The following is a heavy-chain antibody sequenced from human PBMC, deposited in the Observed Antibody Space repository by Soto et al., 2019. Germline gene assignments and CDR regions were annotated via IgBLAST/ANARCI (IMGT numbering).Heavy chain of an antibody. CDR2: INHSGST. J-gene: IGHJ6*02. CDR1: GGSFSGYY. V-gene: IGHV4-34*01. D-gene: IGHD6-6*01. CDR3: ARLMAARRDYYYYYGMDV. Sequence: SETLSLTCAVYGGSFSGYYWSWIRQPPGKGLEWIGEINHSGSTNYNPSLKSRVTISVDTSKNQFSLKLSSVTAADTAVYYCARLMAARRDYYYYYGMDVWGQGTTVTVS.